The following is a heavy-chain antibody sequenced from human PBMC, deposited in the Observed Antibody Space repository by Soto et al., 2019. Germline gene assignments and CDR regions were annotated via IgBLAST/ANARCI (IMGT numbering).Heavy chain of an antibody. CDR2: INHSGST. V-gene: IGHV4-34*01. Sequence: PSETLSLTCAVYGGSFSGYYWGWIRQPPGKGLEWIGEINHSGSTNYNPSLKSRVTISVDTSKNQFSLKLSSVTAADTAVYYCARREQQLVPDYWGQGTLVTVSS. J-gene: IGHJ4*02. D-gene: IGHD6-13*01. CDR3: ARREQQLVPDY. CDR1: GGSFSGYY.